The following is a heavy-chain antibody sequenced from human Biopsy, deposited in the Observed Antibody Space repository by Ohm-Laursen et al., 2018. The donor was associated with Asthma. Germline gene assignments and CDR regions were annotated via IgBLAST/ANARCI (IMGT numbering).Heavy chain of an antibody. D-gene: IGHD3-3*01. Sequence: SLRLSCAAPGFTFGDYCMGWVRQVPGQGLEWVANIKHDGSEKSHVDSLKGRFTISRDNAKNLLFLQMNSLRAEDTAVYYCARTFHFWSPYHAEHYQLWGQGTLVTVSS. V-gene: IGHV3-7*01. CDR3: ARTFHFWSPYHAEHYQL. CDR1: GFTFGDYC. J-gene: IGHJ1*01. CDR2: IKHDGSEK.